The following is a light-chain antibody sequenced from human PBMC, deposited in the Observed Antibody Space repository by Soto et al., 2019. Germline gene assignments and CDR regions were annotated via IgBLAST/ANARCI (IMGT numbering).Light chain of an antibody. Sequence: SAVNRPASVSGAPGQSITISCTGTSSEVGSDKCVSWYEHDPGKAPKLVIYDVSCRPSGVSHRFSASKSGNTASLTISGLQSDDESDHYCSSSTTINTPFFFFGTGPKVTVL. CDR2: DVS. V-gene: IGLV2-14*01. J-gene: IGLJ1*01. CDR3: SSSTTINTPFFF. CDR1: SSEVGSDKC.